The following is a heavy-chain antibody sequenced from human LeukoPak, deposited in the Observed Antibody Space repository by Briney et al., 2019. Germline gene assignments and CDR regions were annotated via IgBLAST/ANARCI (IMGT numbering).Heavy chain of an antibody. V-gene: IGHV1-69*05. CDR3: ARSSRIPAAPYYYYYYMDV. Sequence: ASVKVSCKASGGTFSSYAISWVRQAPGQGLEWMGGIIPIFGTANYAQKFQGRVTITTDESTSTAYMELSSLRSEDTAVYYCARSSRIPAAPYYYYYYMDVWGKGTTVTVSS. J-gene: IGHJ6*03. D-gene: IGHD2-2*01. CDR1: GGTFSSYA. CDR2: IIPIFGTA.